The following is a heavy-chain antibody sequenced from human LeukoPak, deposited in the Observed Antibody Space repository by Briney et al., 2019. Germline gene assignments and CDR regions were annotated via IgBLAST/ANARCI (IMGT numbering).Heavy chain of an antibody. CDR1: GFTFSSYG. V-gene: IGHV3-33*01. D-gene: IGHD2-2*01. CDR3: ARVVVPAAIDY. Sequence: AGSLRLSCAASGFTFSSYGMHWVRQAPGKGLEWVAVIWYDGSNNYYADSEKGRFTISRDNSKNTLYLQMNSLRAEGTAVYYCARVVVPAAIDYWGQGALVTVSS. J-gene: IGHJ4*02. CDR2: IWYDGSNN.